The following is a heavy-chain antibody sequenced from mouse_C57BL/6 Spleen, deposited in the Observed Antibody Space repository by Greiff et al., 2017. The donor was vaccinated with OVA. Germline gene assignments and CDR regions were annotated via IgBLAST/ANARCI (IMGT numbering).Heavy chain of an antibody. J-gene: IGHJ2*01. D-gene: IGHD1-1*01. CDR2: IYPRDGST. V-gene: IGHV1-85*01. Sequence: VQLQQSGPELVKPGASVKLSCKASGYTFTSYDINWVKQRPGQGLEWIGWIYPRDGSTKYNEKFKGKATLTVDTSSSTAYMELHSLTSEDSAVYFCARPSYYDGNYFGYWGQGTTLTVSS. CDR1: GYTFTSYD. CDR3: ARPSYYDGNYFGY.